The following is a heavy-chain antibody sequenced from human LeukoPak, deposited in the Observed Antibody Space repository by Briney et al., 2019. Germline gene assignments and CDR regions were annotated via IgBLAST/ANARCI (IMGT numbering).Heavy chain of an antibody. CDR1: GGSFSGYY. J-gene: IGHJ2*01. V-gene: IGHV4-59*01. CDR3: ARGFVDTAMVGWYFDL. CDR2: IYHSGST. D-gene: IGHD5-18*01. Sequence: SETLSLTCAVYGGSFSGYYWSWIRQPPGKGLEWIGYIYHSGSTNYNPSLKSRVTISVDTSKNQFSLKLSSVTAADTAVYYCARGFVDTAMVGWYFDLWGRGTLVTVSS.